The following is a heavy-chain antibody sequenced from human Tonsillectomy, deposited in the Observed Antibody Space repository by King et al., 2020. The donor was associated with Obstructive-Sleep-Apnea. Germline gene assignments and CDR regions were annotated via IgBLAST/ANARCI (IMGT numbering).Heavy chain of an antibody. CDR2: IFYSGST. V-gene: IGHV4-59*01. J-gene: IGHJ4*02. D-gene: IGHD1-26*01. CDR1: GGSISSYY. Sequence: MQLQESGPGLVKPSETLSLTCTVSGGSISSYYWSWIRQPPGKGLEWSGYIFYSGSTYYNPSLKSRVTISLDTSKNQFSLKLNSVTAGETAVYDCARGAKCELPQYLALGGEGTRVTVSS. CDR3: ARGAKCELPQYLAL.